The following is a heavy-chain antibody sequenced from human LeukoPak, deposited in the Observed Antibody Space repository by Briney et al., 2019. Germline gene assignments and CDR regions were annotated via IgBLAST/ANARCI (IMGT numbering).Heavy chain of an antibody. J-gene: IGHJ4*02. V-gene: IGHV3-48*02. Sequence: GGSLRLSCAACGFTFSCYSMNWVRQAPGKGLEWVSYISSSSSTIYYADSVKGRFTISRDNAKNSLYLQMNSLRDEDTAVYYCARQPDSSGSYDFDYWGQGTLVTVSS. CDR1: GFTFSCYS. CDR3: ARQPDSSGSYDFDY. D-gene: IGHD3-22*01. CDR2: ISSSSSTI.